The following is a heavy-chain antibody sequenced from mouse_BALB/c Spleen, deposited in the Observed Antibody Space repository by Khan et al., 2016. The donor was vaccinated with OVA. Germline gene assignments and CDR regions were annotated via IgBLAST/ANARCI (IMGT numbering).Heavy chain of an antibody. CDR3: TRSGYGTFAY. V-gene: IGHV1S81*02. Sequence: QVQLQQSGAELVKPGASVRLSCKASGYTFTSYYLYWVKQRPGQGLEWIGDLNPSNGGTNFNEKFKNKATLTVDKSSSTAYMQLSSLTSEDSAVYYCTRSGYGTFAYWGQGTLVTVSA. D-gene: IGHD2-1*01. J-gene: IGHJ3*01. CDR2: LNPSNGGT. CDR1: GYTFTSYY.